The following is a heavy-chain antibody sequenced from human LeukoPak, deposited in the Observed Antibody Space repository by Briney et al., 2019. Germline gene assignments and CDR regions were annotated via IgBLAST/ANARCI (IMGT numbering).Heavy chain of an antibody. V-gene: IGHV4-59*01. D-gene: IGHD5-18*01. J-gene: IGHJ6*02. Sequence: SETLSLTCTVSGGSISISYWSWIRQPPGKGLEWIGYIYYSGSTNYNPSLKSRVTISVDTSKNQFSLKLSSVTAADTAVYYCARYSIRDYGMDVWGQGTTVTVSS. CDR3: ARYSIRDYGMDV. CDR2: IYYSGST. CDR1: GGSISISY.